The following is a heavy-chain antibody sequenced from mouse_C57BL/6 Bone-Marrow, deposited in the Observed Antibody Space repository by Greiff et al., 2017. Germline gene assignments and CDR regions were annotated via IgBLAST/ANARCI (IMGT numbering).Heavy chain of an antibody. D-gene: IGHD2-4*01. Sequence: VQLQESGAELARPGASVKLSCKASGYTFTSYGISWVKQRTGQGLGWIGEIYPRSGNTYYNEKFKGKATLTADKSSSTAYMELRSLTSEDSAVYFCAREGDYDVMDYWGQGTSVTVSS. CDR1: GYTFTSYG. CDR2: IYPRSGNT. V-gene: IGHV1-81*01. CDR3: AREGDYDVMDY. J-gene: IGHJ4*01.